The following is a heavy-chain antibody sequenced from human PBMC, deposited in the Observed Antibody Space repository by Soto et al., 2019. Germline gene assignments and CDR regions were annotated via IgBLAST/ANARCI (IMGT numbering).Heavy chain of an antibody. J-gene: IGHJ4*02. D-gene: IGHD3-10*01. V-gene: IGHV4-59*08. Sequence: PSETLSLTCTVSGGSISSYYWSWIRQPPGKGLEWIGYIYYSGSTNYNPSLKSRVTISVDTSKNQFSLKLSSVTAADTAVYYCASTLYYGSGSPLFYWGQGTLVTVSS. CDR2: IYYSGST. CDR3: ASTLYYGSGSPLFY. CDR1: GGSISSYY.